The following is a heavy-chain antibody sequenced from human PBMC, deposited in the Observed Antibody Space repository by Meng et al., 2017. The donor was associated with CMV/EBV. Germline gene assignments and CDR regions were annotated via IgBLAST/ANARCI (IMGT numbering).Heavy chain of an antibody. V-gene: IGHV3-20*04. CDR1: GFTFDDYG. D-gene: IGHD2-2*01. J-gene: IGHJ6*02. Sequence: GESLKISCAASGFTFDDYGMSWVRQAPGQGLEWVSGINWNGGSTGYADSVKGRFTISRDNAKNSLYLQMNSLRAEDTALYYCAREDVVVPAANETFYYYGMDVWGQGTTVTVSS. CDR3: AREDVVVPAANETFYYYGMDV. CDR2: INWNGGST.